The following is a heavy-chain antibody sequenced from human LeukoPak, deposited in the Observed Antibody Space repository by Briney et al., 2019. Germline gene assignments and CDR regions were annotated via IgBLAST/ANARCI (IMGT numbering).Heavy chain of an antibody. CDR3: ARGQSGNYYLNYFDY. Sequence: SETLSLTCTVQGGSFSTYYWSWIRQPPGKGLEWIGHFYYSGSTSYSPSLKSRVTISVDTSRNQFSLKLTSVTAADTAVYFCARGQSGNYYLNYFDYWGQGALVTVSP. J-gene: IGHJ4*02. CDR2: FYYSGST. D-gene: IGHD1-26*01. CDR1: GGSFSTYY. V-gene: IGHV4-59*01.